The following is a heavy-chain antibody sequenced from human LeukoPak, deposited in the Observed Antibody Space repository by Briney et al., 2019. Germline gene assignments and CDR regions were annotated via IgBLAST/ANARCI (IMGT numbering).Heavy chain of an antibody. J-gene: IGHJ4*02. Sequence: SETLSLTCTVSGDSITSYFWNWVRQPAGKGLEWIGRISTTVSTDYNPSLESRITLSVDTSRNQVSLRLTFVTAADTALYYCARGGDAFYHWGQGTLVTVSS. CDR1: GDSITSYF. CDR3: ARGGDAFYH. D-gene: IGHD3-10*01. V-gene: IGHV4-4*07. CDR2: ISTTVST.